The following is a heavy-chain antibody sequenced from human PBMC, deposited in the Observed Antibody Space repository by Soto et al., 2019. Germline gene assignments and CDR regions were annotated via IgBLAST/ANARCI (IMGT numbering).Heavy chain of an antibody. V-gene: IGHV4-59*12. CDR2: FYYSGIT. J-gene: IGHJ5*02. CDR1: GGSLSIYF. CDR3: ASSGGPEGDWFDP. Sequence: SETLSLTCTISGGSLSIYFWHWIRHRPGEGLEWIGFFYYSGITDYNPSLRSRVTISADTSRNQVFLNMYSVTAADTAVYYCASSGGPEGDWFDPWGQGTLVTVSS. D-gene: IGHD2-15*01.